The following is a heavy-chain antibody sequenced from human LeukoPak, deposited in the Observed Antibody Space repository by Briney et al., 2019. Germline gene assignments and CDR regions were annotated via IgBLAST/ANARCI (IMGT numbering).Heavy chain of an antibody. CDR3: AGGHSYGYLNDYFDS. Sequence: ASVKVSCKASGGTFSRYDVSWVRQAPGQGLEWMGRIIPMSATANYAQKFQDRVTITADKSTSTAYMELSSLRSEDTALYYCAGGHSYGYLNDYFDSWGLGALVTVSS. J-gene: IGHJ4*02. CDR2: IIPMSATA. D-gene: IGHD5-18*01. CDR1: GGTFSRYD. V-gene: IGHV1-69*06.